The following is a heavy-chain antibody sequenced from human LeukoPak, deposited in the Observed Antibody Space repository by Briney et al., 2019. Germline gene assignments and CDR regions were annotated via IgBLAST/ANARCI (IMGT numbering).Heavy chain of an antibody. CDR1: GFTFSTYA. CDR3: ARVTGYVIEDYFDY. V-gene: IGHV3-30*04. Sequence: PGGSLRLPCAASGFTFSTYAMHWVRQAPGKGLEWVAVIPYGGSNKYYADSVKGRFTISRENSKNRLYLQMNSLRAEDTAVYYCARVTGYVIEDYFDYWGQGTLVTVSS. J-gene: IGHJ4*02. D-gene: IGHD3-22*01. CDR2: IPYGGSNK.